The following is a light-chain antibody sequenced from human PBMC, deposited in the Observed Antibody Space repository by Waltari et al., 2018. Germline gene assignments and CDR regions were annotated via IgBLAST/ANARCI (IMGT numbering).Light chain of an antibody. CDR2: AVT. J-gene: IGLJ1*01. V-gene: IGLV2-14*03. CDR3: SSYTTATTPV. Sequence: QSALTQPASVSGSPGQSITISCTGTSSDVGGHNYVPWYQQYPGKVPKLIIYAVTNRPSGVSYRFSGSMSGNTASLTIAGLQPEDEADYYCSSYTTATTPVFGTGTMVTVL. CDR1: SSDVGGHNY.